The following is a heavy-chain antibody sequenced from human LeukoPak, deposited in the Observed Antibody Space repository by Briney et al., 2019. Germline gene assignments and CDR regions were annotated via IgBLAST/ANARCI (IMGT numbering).Heavy chain of an antibody. CDR3: GVVRGGYFDY. CDR1: GFTVSSNY. CDR2: IYSGGST. Sequence: AGGSLRLSCAASGFTVSSNYMSWVRQAPGKGLEWVSVIYSGGSTYYADSAKGRFTISRDNSKNTLYLQMNSLRAEDTAVYYCGVVRGGYFDYWGQGTLVTVSS. J-gene: IGHJ4*02. D-gene: IGHD2-21*01. V-gene: IGHV3-53*01.